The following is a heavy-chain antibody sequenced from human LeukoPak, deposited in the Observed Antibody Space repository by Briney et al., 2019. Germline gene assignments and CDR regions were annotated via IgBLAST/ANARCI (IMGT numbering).Heavy chain of an antibody. CDR3: ARTTEGYCSSASCFGFSYSYYMYV. Sequence: SETLSLTCTVSGDSISSYYWSWIRQSPVKGLEWIGYIYYSGSASYNPSPKPRITISVYTSKNQCSLKLSSVSSTETAVYYCARTTEGYCSSASCFGFSYSYYMYVWGKGTTVTISS. CDR1: GDSISSYY. D-gene: IGHD2-2*01. CDR2: IYYSGSA. V-gene: IGHV4-59*01. J-gene: IGHJ6*03.